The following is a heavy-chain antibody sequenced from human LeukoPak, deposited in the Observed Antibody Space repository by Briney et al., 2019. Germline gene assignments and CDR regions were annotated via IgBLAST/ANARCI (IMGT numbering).Heavy chain of an antibody. J-gene: IGHJ4*02. D-gene: IGHD2-2*01. CDR3: AKSRGYCSSTSCYGGVDY. Sequence: PGGSLRLSCAASGFTFSSYAMSWVRQAPGKGLEWVSAISGSGGSTYYADSVKGRFTISRDNSKNTLCLQMNSLRAEDTAVYYCAKSRGYCSSTSCYGGVDYWGQGTLVTVSS. CDR1: GFTFSSYA. V-gene: IGHV3-23*01. CDR2: ISGSGGST.